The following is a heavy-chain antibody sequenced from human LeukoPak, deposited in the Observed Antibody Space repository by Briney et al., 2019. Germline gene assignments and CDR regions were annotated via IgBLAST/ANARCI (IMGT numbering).Heavy chain of an antibody. J-gene: IGHJ4*02. V-gene: IGHV3-73*01. Sequence: GESLKISCKGSGYSFTSYWIGWVRQASGKGLEWVGRIRSKANSYATAYAASVKGRFTISRDDSKNTAYLQMNSLKTEDTAVYYCTSLEGGYSSSWYGFDYWGQGTLVTVSS. D-gene: IGHD6-13*01. CDR2: IRSKANSYAT. CDR3: TSLEGGYSSSWYGFDY. CDR1: GYSFTSYW.